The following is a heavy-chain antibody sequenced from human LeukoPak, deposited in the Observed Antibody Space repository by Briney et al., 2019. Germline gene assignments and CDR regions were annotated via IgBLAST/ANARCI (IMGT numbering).Heavy chain of an antibody. J-gene: IGHJ3*02. D-gene: IGHD6-13*01. CDR1: GFTFSSYS. Sequence: GGSLRLSCAASGFTFSSYSMNWVRQAPGKGLEWVSSISSSSSYIYYADSVKGRFTISRDNAKNSLYLQMNSLRAEDTAVYYCARGGAAAGYGKDAFDIWGQGTMVTVSS. CDR3: ARGGAAAGYGKDAFDI. CDR2: ISSSSSYI. V-gene: IGHV3-21*01.